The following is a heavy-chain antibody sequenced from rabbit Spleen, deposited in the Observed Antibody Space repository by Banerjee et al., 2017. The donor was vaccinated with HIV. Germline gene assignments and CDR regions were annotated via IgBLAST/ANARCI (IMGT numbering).Heavy chain of an antibody. CDR1: GFSLSNNYM. CDR2: IYAGYIGSKNNV. Sequence: QSLEESGGGLVQPEGSLTLTCTASGFSLSNNYMMCWVRQAPGKGLDLIACIYAGYIGSKNNVYYASWAKGRFTISKTSSTTMTLQMTSLTAADTATYFCARFYAGYGDFGYAAMWGPGTLVTVS. CDR3: ARFYAGYGDFGYAAM. J-gene: IGHJ4*01. V-gene: IGHV1S40*01. D-gene: IGHD7-1*01.